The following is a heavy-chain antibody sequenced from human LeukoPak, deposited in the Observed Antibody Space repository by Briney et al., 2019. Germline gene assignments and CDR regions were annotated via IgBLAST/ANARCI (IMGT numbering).Heavy chain of an antibody. CDR3: AKDVKLPQQPLDY. Sequence: GGSLRLSCAASGFTFSSYAMSWVGQAPGKGLEWVSAISGSGGSTYYADSVKGRFTISRDNSKNTLYLQMNSLRAEDTAVYYYAKDVKLPQQPLDYWGQGTLVTVSS. CDR2: ISGSGGST. CDR1: GFTFSSYA. D-gene: IGHD6-13*01. J-gene: IGHJ4*02. V-gene: IGHV3-23*01.